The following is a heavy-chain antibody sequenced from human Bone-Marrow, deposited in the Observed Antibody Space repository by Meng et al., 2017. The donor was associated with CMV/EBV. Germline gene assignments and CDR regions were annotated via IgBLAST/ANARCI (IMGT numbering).Heavy chain of an antibody. CDR3: ARVRVPAATRYWFDP. Sequence: SETLSLTCTVSGGSISSSSYYWGWIRQPPGKGLEWIGSIYYSGSTYYNPSLKSRVTISVDTSKNQFSLKLSSVTAADTAVYYCARVRVPAATRYWFDPWGQGTLVTFSS. CDR1: GGSISSSSYY. D-gene: IGHD2-2*01. V-gene: IGHV4-39*07. CDR2: IYYSGST. J-gene: IGHJ5*01.